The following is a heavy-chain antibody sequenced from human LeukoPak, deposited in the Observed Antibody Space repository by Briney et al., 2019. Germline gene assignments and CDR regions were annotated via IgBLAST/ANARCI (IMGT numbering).Heavy chain of an antibody. D-gene: IGHD6-13*01. CDR1: GFTFSNAW. V-gene: IGHV3-15*01. CDR2: IKSKTDGGTT. J-gene: IGHJ4*02. CDR3: TTEQLVHDY. Sequence: GGSLRLSCAASGFTFSNAWMSWVRQAPGKGLEWVGHIKSKTDGGTTDYAAPVKGRFTISRDDSKNTLYLQMNSLKTEDTAAYYCTTEQLVHDYWGQGTLVTVSS.